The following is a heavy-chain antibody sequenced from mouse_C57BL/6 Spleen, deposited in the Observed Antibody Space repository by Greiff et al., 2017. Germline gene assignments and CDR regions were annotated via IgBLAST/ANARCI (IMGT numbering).Heavy chain of an antibody. CDR1: GYTFTSYW. D-gene: IGHD1-1*01. Sequence: VQLQQPGAELVKPGASVKLSCKASGYTFTSYWMHWVKQRPGQGLEWIGMIHPNSGSTNYNEKFKSKATLTVDKSSSPAYMQLSSLTSEDSAVYYCARGYYGSRDYAMDYWGQGTSVTVSS. J-gene: IGHJ4*01. CDR3: ARGYYGSRDYAMDY. CDR2: IHPNSGST. V-gene: IGHV1-64*01.